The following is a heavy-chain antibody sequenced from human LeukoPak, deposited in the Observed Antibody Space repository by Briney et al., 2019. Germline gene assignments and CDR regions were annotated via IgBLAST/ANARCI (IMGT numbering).Heavy chain of an antibody. D-gene: IGHD3-10*01. J-gene: IGHJ4*02. V-gene: IGHV5-51*01. CDR2: IYPGDSDT. Sequence: GESLKISCKGSGYSFSTYWIGWVRQMPGKGLEWMGIIYPGDSDTRHNPSFQGQVTISADKSISTAYLQWSSLKASDTAMYYCARLTGPIGVGLYWGQGTLVTVSS. CDR1: GYSFSTYW. CDR3: ARLTGPIGVGLY.